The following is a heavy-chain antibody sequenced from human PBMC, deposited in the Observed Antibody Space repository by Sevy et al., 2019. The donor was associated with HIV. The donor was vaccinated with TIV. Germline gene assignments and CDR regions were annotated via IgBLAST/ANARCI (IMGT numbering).Heavy chain of an antibody. CDR2: ISYDGSNK. CDR3: ARDGYYGRSIAARPRPPSYGMDV. V-gene: IGHV3-30-3*01. CDR1: GFTFSSYA. J-gene: IGHJ6*02. D-gene: IGHD6-6*01. Sequence: GGSLRLSCAASGFTFSSYAMHWVRQAPGKGLEWVAVISYDGSNKYYADSVKGRFTISRDNSKNTLYLQMNSLRAEDTAVYYCARDGYYGRSIAARPRPPSYGMDVWGQGTTVTVSS.